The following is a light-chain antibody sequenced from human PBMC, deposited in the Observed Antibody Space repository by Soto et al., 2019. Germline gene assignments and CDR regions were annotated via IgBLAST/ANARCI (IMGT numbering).Light chain of an antibody. CDR1: SGHSSYA. J-gene: IGLJ2*01. CDR2: VYSDGSH. V-gene: IGLV4-69*01. Sequence: QLVLTQSPSASASLGASVKLTCSLSSGHSSYAIAWHQQQPEKGPRYLMKVYSDGSHSKGDGIPDRFSGSSSGAERYLTISSLQSEDEADYYCQTWGTGVVFGGGTKVTVL. CDR3: QTWGTGVV.